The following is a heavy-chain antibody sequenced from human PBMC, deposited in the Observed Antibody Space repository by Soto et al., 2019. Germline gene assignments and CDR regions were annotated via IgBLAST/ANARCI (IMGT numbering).Heavy chain of an antibody. CDR3: IITFLGVVIRGGYYLGMDV. D-gene: IGHD3-3*01. Sequence: SLRLSCIASGFTFGDYAMSWFRQAPGKGLEWVGFIRSKVYGGTTEYAASVKGRFTISRDDSISIAYLQMNSLKTEDTAVYYCIITFLGVVIRGGYYLGMDVWGKGTRVTVPS. V-gene: IGHV3-49*03. CDR1: GFTFGDYA. CDR2: IRSKVYGGTT. J-gene: IGHJ6*04.